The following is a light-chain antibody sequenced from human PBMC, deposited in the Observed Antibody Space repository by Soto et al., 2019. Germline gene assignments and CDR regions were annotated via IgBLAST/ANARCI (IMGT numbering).Light chain of an antibody. V-gene: IGKV3-11*01. Sequence: EVVLTQSPVTLSLSPGERATLSCRASQSFRGLLAWYQQKPGQAPRLLIYDASTRATGIPARFSGSGSETDFTLTITSLEPEDFAVYYCQQRNNWPPITFGQGTRLEIK. CDR3: QQRNNWPPIT. J-gene: IGKJ5*01. CDR1: QSFRGL. CDR2: DAS.